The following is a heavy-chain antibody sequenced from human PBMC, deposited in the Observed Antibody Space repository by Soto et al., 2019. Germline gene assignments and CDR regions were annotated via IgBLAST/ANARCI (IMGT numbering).Heavy chain of an antibody. CDR2: ISYDGRNS. CDR1: GFTFTGFA. J-gene: IGHJ4*02. Sequence: PGGSLRLSCAASGFTFTGFAVHWVRQAPGKGLEWVAVISYDGRNSHYADSVKGRLTISRDNSKNTVFLQMNSLTTEDTAVNYFAKDRYFDSYYSDYWGQGTRVTVSS. V-gene: IGHV3-30*04. D-gene: IGHD3-9*01. CDR3: AKDRYFDSYYSDY.